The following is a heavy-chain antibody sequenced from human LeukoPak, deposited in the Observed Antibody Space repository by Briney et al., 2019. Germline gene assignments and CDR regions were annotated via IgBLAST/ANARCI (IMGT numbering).Heavy chain of an antibody. D-gene: IGHD3-9*01. CDR3: ARGYGSYDILTGYYLPRGDAFDI. J-gene: IGHJ3*02. CDR2: INHSGST. V-gene: IGHV4-34*01. Sequence: SETLSLTCAVYGGSFSGYYWSWIRQPPGKGLEWIGEINHSGSTNYNPSLKSRVTTSVDTSKNQFSLKLSSVTAADTAVYYCARGYGSYDILTGYYLPRGDAFDIWGQGTMVTVSS. CDR1: GGSFSGYY.